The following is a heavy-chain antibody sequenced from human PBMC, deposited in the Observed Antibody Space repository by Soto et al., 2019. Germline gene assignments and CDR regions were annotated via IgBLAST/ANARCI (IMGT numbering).Heavy chain of an antibody. D-gene: IGHD3-16*01. V-gene: IGHV1-18*01. Sequence: QVQLVQSGAEVKKPGASVKVSCKASGYTFTSYGITWVRQAPGQGLEWLGWINGYNGNTNYAQKLQGRVTMTTDISTSTAYMELRSLRSDDTAVYYCARMGDVPYYYYGMDVWGQGTTVTVSS. CDR2: INGYNGNT. CDR3: ARMGDVPYYYYGMDV. CDR1: GYTFTSYG. J-gene: IGHJ6*02.